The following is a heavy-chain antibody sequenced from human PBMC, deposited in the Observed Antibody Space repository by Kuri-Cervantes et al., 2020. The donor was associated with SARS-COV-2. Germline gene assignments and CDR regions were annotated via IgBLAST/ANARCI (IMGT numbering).Heavy chain of an antibody. CDR2: ISGSSGST. J-gene: IGHJ4*02. CDR1: GFTFSSYA. D-gene: IGHD3-22*01. V-gene: IGHV3-23*01. Sequence: GGSLRLSCAASGFTFSSYAMSWVRQAPGKGLEWVSAISGSSGSTYYADSVKGRFTISRDNSKNTLYLQMNSLRAEDTAVYYCAKDHQYYYDSSGYYYFGYWGQGTLVTVSS. CDR3: AKDHQYYYDSSGYYYFGY.